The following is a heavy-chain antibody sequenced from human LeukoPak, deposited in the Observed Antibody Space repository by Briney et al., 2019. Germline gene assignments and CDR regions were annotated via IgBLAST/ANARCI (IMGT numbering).Heavy chain of an antibody. Sequence: VASVKVSCKASGYTFTSYYMHWVRQAPGQGLEWMGIINPSGGSTSYAQKFQGRVTMTRDMSTSTAYMELSSLRSEDTAVYYCARELHYYYYYMDVWGKGTTVTVSS. V-gene: IGHV1-46*01. CDR3: ARELHYYYYYMDV. D-gene: IGHD2-15*01. J-gene: IGHJ6*03. CDR2: INPSGGST. CDR1: GYTFTSYY.